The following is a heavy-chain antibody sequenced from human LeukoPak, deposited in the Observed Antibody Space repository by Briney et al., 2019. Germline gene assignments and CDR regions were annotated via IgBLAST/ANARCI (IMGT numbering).Heavy chain of an antibody. Sequence: GKSLRLSCAASGFTFSGYAMHWVRQASGKGLEWVGRIRGKANNYATAYATSVKGRFTLSRDDSKNTAYLQMNSLKTEDTAVYYCIRGAASGSYYGFDVWGQGATVTVSS. V-gene: IGHV3-73*01. J-gene: IGHJ6*02. D-gene: IGHD1-26*01. CDR2: IRGKANNYAT. CDR3: IRGAASGSYYGFDV. CDR1: GFTFSGYA.